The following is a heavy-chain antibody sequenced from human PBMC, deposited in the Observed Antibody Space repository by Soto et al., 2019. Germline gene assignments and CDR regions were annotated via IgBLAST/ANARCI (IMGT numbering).Heavy chain of an antibody. J-gene: IGHJ4*02. Sequence: ASVKVSCNSSGYTFSNYGVTWVRQAPGQGLEWMGWITPYNGNTHYAQKVQGRVTMTTDTSTSTAYMELWSLRSDDTAVYYCARAGDYGSFYFFAYWGQGTLVTVS. V-gene: IGHV1-18*01. CDR3: ARAGDYGSFYFFAY. D-gene: IGHD3-10*01. CDR1: GYTFSNYG. CDR2: ITPYNGNT.